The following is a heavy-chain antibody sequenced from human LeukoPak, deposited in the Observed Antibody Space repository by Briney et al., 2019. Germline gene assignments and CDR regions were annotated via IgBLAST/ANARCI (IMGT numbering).Heavy chain of an antibody. D-gene: IGHD3-16*01. J-gene: IGHJ4*01. CDR3: ARGRRILGGPENAGDFFDF. CDR1: GYTLTDYY. V-gene: IGHV1-2*02. CDR2: INPNSGAT. Sequence: GSVKVSCKASGYTLTDYYLHWGRQDPGQGLKWVGWINPNSGATHYAQSFQARVTMTRDTSIASSYMELTGLEADDTAVYYCARGRRILGGPENAGDFFDFWGQGSLVTVSS.